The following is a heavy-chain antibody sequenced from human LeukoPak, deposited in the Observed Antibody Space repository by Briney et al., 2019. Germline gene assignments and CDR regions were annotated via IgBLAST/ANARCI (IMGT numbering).Heavy chain of an antibody. J-gene: IGHJ4*02. CDR1: GFTFSSYA. D-gene: IGHD2-2*02. CDR2: IRYDGSNK. CDR3: AKDEGRYCSSTSCYSFDY. V-gene: IGHV3-30*02. Sequence: PGRSLRLSCAASGFTFSSYAMHWVRQAPGKGLEWVAFIRYDGSNKYYADSVKGRFTISRDNSKNTLYLQMNSLRAEDTAVYYCAKDEGRYCSSTSCYSFDYWGQGTLVTVSS.